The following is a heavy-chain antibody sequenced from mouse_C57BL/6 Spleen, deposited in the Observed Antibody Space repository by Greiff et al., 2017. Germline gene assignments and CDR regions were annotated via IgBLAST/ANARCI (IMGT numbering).Heavy chain of an antibody. Sequence: QVQLQQPGAELVKPGASVKMSCKASGYTFTSYWITWVKQRPGQGLEWIGDIYPGSGSTNYNEKFKSKATLTVDTSSSTAYMQLSSLTSEDSAVYYCARSRYYSNYGDWYFDVWGTGTTVTVSS. V-gene: IGHV1-55*01. CDR2: IYPGSGST. CDR1: GYTFTSYW. J-gene: IGHJ1*03. CDR3: ARSRYYSNYGDWYFDV. D-gene: IGHD2-5*01.